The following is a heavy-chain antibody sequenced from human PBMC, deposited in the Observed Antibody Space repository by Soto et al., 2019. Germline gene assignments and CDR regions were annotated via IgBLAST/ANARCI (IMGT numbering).Heavy chain of an antibody. CDR2: IYYSGST. Sequence: ETLSLTCTVSGGSISSYYWSWIRQPPGKGLEWIGYIYYSGSTNYNPSLKSRVTISVDTSKNQFSLKLSSVTAADTAVYYCARTTAMPNNWFDPWGQGTLVTVSS. D-gene: IGHD5-18*01. J-gene: IGHJ5*02. V-gene: IGHV4-59*01. CDR3: ARTTAMPNNWFDP. CDR1: GGSISSYY.